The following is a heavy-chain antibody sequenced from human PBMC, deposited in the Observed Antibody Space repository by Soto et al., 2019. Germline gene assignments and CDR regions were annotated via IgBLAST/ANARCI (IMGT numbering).Heavy chain of an antibody. CDR2: ISSSCSII. Sequence: GVSLRRSCAASGFTFSSYEMNWVRQAPGKGLEWVSYISSSCSIIYYADSVKGRFTISRDNAKNSLYLQMNSLRAEDTAVYYCAVIGYCSGGSCYDYWGQGTLVTVSS. V-gene: IGHV3-48*03. CDR1: GFTFSSYE. CDR3: AVIGYCSGGSCYDY. J-gene: IGHJ4*02. D-gene: IGHD2-15*01.